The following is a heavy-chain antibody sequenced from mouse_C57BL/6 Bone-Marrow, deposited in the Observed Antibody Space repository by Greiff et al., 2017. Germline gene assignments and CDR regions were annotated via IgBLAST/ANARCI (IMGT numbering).Heavy chain of an antibody. J-gene: IGHJ4*01. CDR2: INPSSGYT. CDR1: GYTFTSYW. V-gene: IGHV1-7*01. D-gene: IGHD1-1*01. Sequence: QVQLKQSGAELAKPGASVQLSCKASGYTFTSYWMHWVKQRPGQGLEWIGYINPSSGYTKYNQKFKDKATLTADKSSSTAYMQLSSLTYEDSAVYYCARSDYYGSSYLYAMDYWGQGTSVTGSS. CDR3: ARSDYYGSSYLYAMDY.